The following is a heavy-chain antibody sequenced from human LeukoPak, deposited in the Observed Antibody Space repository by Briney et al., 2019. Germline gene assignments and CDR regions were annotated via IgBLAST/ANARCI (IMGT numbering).Heavy chain of an antibody. CDR2: IYTSGST. D-gene: IGHD6-19*01. Sequence: SETLSLTCTVSGGSISSYYWSWIRQPAGKGLEWIGRIYTSGSTNYNPSLKSRVTMSVDTSKNQFSLKLSSVTAADTAVYYCARQYSSGWSRGFDYWGQGTLVTVSS. J-gene: IGHJ4*02. CDR3: ARQYSSGWSRGFDY. CDR1: GGSISSYY. V-gene: IGHV4-4*07.